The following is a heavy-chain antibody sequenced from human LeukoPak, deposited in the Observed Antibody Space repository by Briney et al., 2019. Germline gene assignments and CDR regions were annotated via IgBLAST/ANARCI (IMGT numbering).Heavy chain of an antibody. V-gene: IGHV2-26*01. D-gene: IGHD4-17*01. Sequence: SGPVLVIPTETLTLTCTVSGFSLSNARMGVSWIRQPPGKALEWLAHIFSNDEKSYSTSLKSRLTISKDTSKSQVVLTMTNMDPVDTATYYCARILSDYGDYYFDYWGQGTLVTVSS. CDR2: IFSNDEK. J-gene: IGHJ4*02. CDR1: GFSLSNARMG. CDR3: ARILSDYGDYYFDY.